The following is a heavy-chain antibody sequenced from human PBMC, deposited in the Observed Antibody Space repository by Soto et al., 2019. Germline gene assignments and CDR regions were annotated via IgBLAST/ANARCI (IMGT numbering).Heavy chain of an antibody. D-gene: IGHD4-17*01. CDR3: ARRSTVTKSFDY. V-gene: IGHV4-38-2*01. J-gene: IGHJ4*02. CDR1: GYSISSGYY. Sequence: SETLSLTCAVSGYSISSGYYWGWIRQPPGKGLEWIGYIYYSGSAYFNPSLKSQVSMSVDTSQNQFSLRLSSVTAADTAVYYCARRSTVTKSFDYWGQGTLVTLS. CDR2: IYYSGSA.